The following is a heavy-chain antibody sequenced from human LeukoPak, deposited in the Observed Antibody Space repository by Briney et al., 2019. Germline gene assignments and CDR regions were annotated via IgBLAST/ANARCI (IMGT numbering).Heavy chain of an antibody. CDR2: ISYSGST. D-gene: IGHD4-17*01. Sequence: SQTLSLTCTVSGGSISSGGYYWSWIGQHPGKGLEWLGYISYSGSTYYNPSLKSRVTISVDTSKNQFSLKLSSVTAADTAVYYCARDGAGDYAVFDYWGQGTLVTVSS. CDR3: ARDGAGDYAVFDY. J-gene: IGHJ4*02. CDR1: GGSISSGGYY. V-gene: IGHV4-31*03.